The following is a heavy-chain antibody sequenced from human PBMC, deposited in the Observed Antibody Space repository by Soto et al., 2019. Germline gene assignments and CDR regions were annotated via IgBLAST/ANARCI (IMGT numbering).Heavy chain of an antibody. CDR3: AKDSVTRGDYGMDV. D-gene: IGHD3-10*01. Sequence: PGGSLRLSCAASGFTFSSYGMHWVRQAPGKGLEWVAVISYDGSNKYYADSVKGRFTISRDNSKNTLYLQMNSLRAEDTAVYYCAKDSVTRGDYGMDVWGQGTTVTVSS. CDR2: ISYDGSNK. V-gene: IGHV3-30*18. CDR1: GFTFSSYG. J-gene: IGHJ6*02.